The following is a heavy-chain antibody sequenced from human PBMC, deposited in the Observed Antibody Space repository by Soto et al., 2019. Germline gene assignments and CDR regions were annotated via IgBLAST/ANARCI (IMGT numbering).Heavy chain of an antibody. CDR1: GFTFSSYG. J-gene: IGHJ4*02. CDR2: ISYDGSNK. V-gene: IGHV3-30*18. D-gene: IGHD6-6*01. CDR3: AKDRRPYSSSSYFDY. Sequence: PGGSLRLSCAASGFTFSSYGMHWVRQAPGKGLEWVAVISYDGSNKYYADSVKGRFTISRDNSKNTLYLQMNSLRAEDTAVYYCAKDRRPYSSSSYFDYWGQGTLVTVPQ.